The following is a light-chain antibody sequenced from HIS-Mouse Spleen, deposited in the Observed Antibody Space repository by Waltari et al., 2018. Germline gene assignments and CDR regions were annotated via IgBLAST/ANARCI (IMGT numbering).Light chain of an antibody. J-gene: IGKJ3*01. Sequence: EIVLTQSPATLSLSPGERATLSCRASQSVSSYLAWYQQKPGQAPRLLIYDASNRATGIPARFSGSGSGTDFTLTISSLEPEDFAVYXCQQRSNWPXITFGPGTKVDIK. CDR1: QSVSSY. V-gene: IGKV3-11*01. CDR3: QQRSNWPXIT. CDR2: DAS.